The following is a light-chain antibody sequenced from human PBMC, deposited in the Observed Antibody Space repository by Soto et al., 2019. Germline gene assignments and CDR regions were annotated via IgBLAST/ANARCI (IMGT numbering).Light chain of an antibody. J-gene: IGKJ4*01. CDR3: QQYGRTPLT. CDR1: QSVSSSY. V-gene: IGKV3-20*01. CDR2: GAS. Sequence: EIVLTQSPGTLSLSPGERATLSCRASQSVSSSYFAWYQQKPGHAPRLLIYGASSRATGIPDKFSGSGSGTDLTLTISRLEPEDFAVYSCQQYGRTPLTFGEGTKVEIK.